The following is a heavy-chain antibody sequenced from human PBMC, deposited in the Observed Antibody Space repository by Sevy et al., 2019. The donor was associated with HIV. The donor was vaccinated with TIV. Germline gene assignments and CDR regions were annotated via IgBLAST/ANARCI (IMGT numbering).Heavy chain of an antibody. CDR1: SGSISSGDYY. V-gene: IGHV4-30-4*01. CDR2: IYYSGST. D-gene: IGHD3-9*01. J-gene: IGHJ3*02. Sequence: SETLSLTCTVSSGSISSGDYYWSWIRQPPGKGLEWIGYIYYSGSTYYNPSLKSRVTISVDTSKNQFSLKLSSVTAADTAVYYCARGRGSSKYYDILTGAFDIWGQGTMVTVSS. CDR3: ARGRGSSKYYDILTGAFDI.